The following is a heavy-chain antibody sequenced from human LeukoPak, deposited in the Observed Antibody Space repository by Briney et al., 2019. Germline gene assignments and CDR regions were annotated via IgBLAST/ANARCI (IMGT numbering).Heavy chain of an antibody. CDR3: LVGVPPYVAFDI. Sequence: GGSLRLSCAASGFTFSSYSMNWVRQAPGKGLEWVSSISSSSSYIYYADSVKGRFTISRDNAKNSLYLQMNSLRAEDTAVYYCLVGVPPYVAFDIWGQGTMVTVSS. CDR2: ISSSSSYI. J-gene: IGHJ3*02. CDR1: GFTFSSYS. V-gene: IGHV3-21*01. D-gene: IGHD1-26*01.